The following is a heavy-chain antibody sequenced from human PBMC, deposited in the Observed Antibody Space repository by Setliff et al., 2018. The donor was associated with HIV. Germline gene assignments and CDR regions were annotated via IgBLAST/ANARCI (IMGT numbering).Heavy chain of an antibody. CDR1: GFTFSFYG. D-gene: IGHD2-2*01. CDR2: TWADGIKK. V-gene: IGHV3-33*01. Sequence: GGSLRLSCSTSGFTFSFYGIHWVRQAPGKGLEWVAVTWADGIKKFYAESVKGRFTVSRDTSKNMLYLQMNSLRAEDTAVYYCARAGGSASIFFPHWGRGTLVTVSS. J-gene: IGHJ4*02. CDR3: ARAGGSASIFFPH.